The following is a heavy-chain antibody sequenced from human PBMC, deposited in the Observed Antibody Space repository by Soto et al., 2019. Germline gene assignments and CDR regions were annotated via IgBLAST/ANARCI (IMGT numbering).Heavy chain of an antibody. V-gene: IGHV3-73*01. CDR3: SRDANYYDGSGYYQDYFDY. Sequence: GGSLRLSCAASGFIFSGSAMHWVRQASGKGLEWVGRIRSKTNNYATAYATSVKGRFTISRDDSKNTAYLQMNSLKTEDTAVYYCSRDANYYDGSGYYQDYFDYWGQGTLVTVSS. CDR1: GFIFSGSA. J-gene: IGHJ4*02. CDR2: IRSKTNNYAT. D-gene: IGHD3-22*01.